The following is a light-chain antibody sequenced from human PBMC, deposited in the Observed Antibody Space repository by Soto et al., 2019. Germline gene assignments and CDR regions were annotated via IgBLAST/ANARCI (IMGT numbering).Light chain of an antibody. Sequence: EIVLTQSSGTLSLSPGERATLSCRASQSVSSYLAWYQQKPGQAPRLLIYGASTRATGIPARFSGSGSGTEFTLTISSLQSEDFAVYYCQQYNIWPLTFGGGTKVDIK. CDR3: QQYNIWPLT. J-gene: IGKJ4*01. CDR1: QSVSSY. V-gene: IGKV3-15*01. CDR2: GAS.